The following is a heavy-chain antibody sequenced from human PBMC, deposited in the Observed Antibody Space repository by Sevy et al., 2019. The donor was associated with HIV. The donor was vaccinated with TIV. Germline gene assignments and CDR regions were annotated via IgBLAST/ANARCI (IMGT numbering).Heavy chain of an antibody. CDR1: GFIFDDYG. D-gene: IGHD4-17*01. J-gene: IGHJ6*02. CDR3: TKDPPVYGDFPYGMDV. CDR2: ISHDGGKK. Sequence: GGSLRLSCVGSGFIFDDYGMHWVRQAPGKGLEWVAVISHDGGKKYYAHSVKGRFTIARDNFKNTLYLQMNTLRRDDTAAYFCTKDPPVYGDFPYGMDVWGQGTTVTVSS. V-gene: IGHV3-30*18.